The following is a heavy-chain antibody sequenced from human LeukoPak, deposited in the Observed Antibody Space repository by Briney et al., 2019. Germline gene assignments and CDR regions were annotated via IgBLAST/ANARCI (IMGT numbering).Heavy chain of an antibody. J-gene: IGHJ4*02. V-gene: IGHV3-33*06. CDR3: AKSRDGYNHGHEY. CDR1: GFIFSTYG. Sequence: QPGRSLRLSCAASGFIFSTYGMHWVRQAPGKGLEWVAGKSFDGSYEDYAESVKGRFTIIRDNLKNTLYLQMNSLRAEDTAVYYCAKSRDGYNHGHEYGGQGTLVTVSS. CDR2: KSFDGSYE. D-gene: IGHD5-24*01.